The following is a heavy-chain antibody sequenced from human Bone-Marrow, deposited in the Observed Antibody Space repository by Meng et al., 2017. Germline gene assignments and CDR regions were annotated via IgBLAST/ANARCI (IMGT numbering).Heavy chain of an antibody. J-gene: IGHJ4*02. V-gene: IGHV4-34*01. CDR3: AKGMAGYSYGHEGFFFDY. Sequence: SETLSLTCAVSGGSFTRYYWTWNRQPPGKGLEWIGEINYKGITNYNPPHKSQVPISVDTSKNQFSLKRSSVTAADTAVYSCAKGMAGYSYGHEGFFFDYWGQGTLVTVSS. CDR2: INYKGIT. CDR1: GGSFTRYY. D-gene: IGHD5-18*01.